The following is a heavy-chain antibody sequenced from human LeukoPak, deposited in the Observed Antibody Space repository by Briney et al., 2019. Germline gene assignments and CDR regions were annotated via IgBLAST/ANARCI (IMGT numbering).Heavy chain of an antibody. D-gene: IGHD1-26*01. CDR2: ISSNGGST. Sequence: GGSLRLSCAASGFTFSSYAMHWVRQAPGKGLEYVSAISSNGGSTYYANSVKGRFTISRDNSKNTLYLQMGSLRAEDMAVYYCARDRGSYSHRAFDYWGQGTLVTVSS. CDR1: GFTFSSYA. J-gene: IGHJ4*02. V-gene: IGHV3-64*01. CDR3: ARDRGSYSHRAFDY.